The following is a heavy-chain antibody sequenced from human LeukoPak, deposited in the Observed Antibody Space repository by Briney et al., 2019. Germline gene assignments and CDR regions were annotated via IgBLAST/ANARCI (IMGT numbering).Heavy chain of an antibody. D-gene: IGHD6-13*01. CDR2: INHSGST. V-gene: IGHV4-34*01. J-gene: IGHJ4*02. CDR3: ARLRGGAAAFFDY. CDR1: GGSFSGYY. Sequence: PSETLSLTCAVYGGSFSGYYWSWIRQPPGKGLEWIGEINHSGSTNYNPSLKSRVTISVDTSKNQFSLKLSSVTAADTAVYYCARLRGGAAAFFDYWGQGTLVTVSS.